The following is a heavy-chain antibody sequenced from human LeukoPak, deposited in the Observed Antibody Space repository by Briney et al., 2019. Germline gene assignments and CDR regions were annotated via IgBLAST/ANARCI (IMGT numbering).Heavy chain of an antibody. CDR3: AREGSLVYYYYYMDV. J-gene: IGHJ6*03. Sequence: GGSLRLSCAASGFTFSSYEMNWVRQAPGKGLEWVSYISSSGSTIYYADSVKGRFTISRDNAKNSLYLQMNSLRAEDTAVYYCAREGSLVYYYYYMDVWGKGTTVTVSS. CDR2: ISSSGSTI. D-gene: IGHD1-26*01. V-gene: IGHV3-48*03. CDR1: GFTFSSYE.